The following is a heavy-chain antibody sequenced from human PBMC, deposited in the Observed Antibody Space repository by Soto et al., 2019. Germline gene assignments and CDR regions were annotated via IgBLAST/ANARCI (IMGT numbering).Heavy chain of an antibody. CDR1: GFTFSDYS. D-gene: IGHD3-3*01. CDR2: MSGSGHLI. Sequence: EVQLLESGGDLVQPGGSLRLSCAASGFTFSDYSMTWARQTPGKGLEWLSAMSGSGHLIFYADSVKGRSTISRDNSKNTLYLQMNSLRVEDTAVYYCVRDRKDTGYDFYYFDRWGQGTLVTVSS. CDR3: VRDRKDTGYDFYYFDR. J-gene: IGHJ4*02. V-gene: IGHV3-23*01.